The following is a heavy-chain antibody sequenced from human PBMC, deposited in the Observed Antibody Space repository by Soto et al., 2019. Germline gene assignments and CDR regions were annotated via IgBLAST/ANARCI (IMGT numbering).Heavy chain of an antibody. CDR2: IYPGDSDT. CDR3: ARHRYNSGPTDNDMDV. D-gene: IGHD6-19*01. V-gene: IGHV5-51*01. CDR1: ENDFATYW. J-gene: IGHJ6*02. Sequence: XESLKVSCKCSENDFATYWIGLVLQMPGKGLEWMGIIYPGDSDTKYSPSFQGQVTISVDKSISTAYLQWSSLKASDTAMYYCARHRYNSGPTDNDMDVWGQGTTVTVSS.